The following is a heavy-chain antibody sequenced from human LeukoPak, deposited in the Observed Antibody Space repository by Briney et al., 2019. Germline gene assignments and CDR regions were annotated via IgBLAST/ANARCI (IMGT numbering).Heavy chain of an antibody. CDR3: VKDMGDYGDYVVHY. D-gene: IGHD4-17*01. J-gene: IGHJ4*02. CDR2: ISSSGSTR. CDR1: GFTFGSYE. V-gene: IGHV3-48*03. Sequence: GGSLRLSCAASGFTFGSYEMNWVRQAPGKGLEWISYISSSGSTRYYADSVKGRFTVSRDNSKNSLYLQMNSLRTDDTALYYCVKDMGDYGDYVVHYWGQGTLVSVSS.